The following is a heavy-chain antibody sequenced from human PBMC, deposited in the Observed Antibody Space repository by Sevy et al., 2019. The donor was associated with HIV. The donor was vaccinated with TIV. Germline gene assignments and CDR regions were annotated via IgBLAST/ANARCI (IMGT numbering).Heavy chain of an antibody. CDR1: EFTFSDYA. J-gene: IGHJ5*02. CDR3: VKEATAHRKIRFCFGDNCFYNWFDI. CDR2: VSDDGIKD. Sequence: GGSLRLSCTASEFTFSDYAMHWVRQTPGKGLEWVALVSDDGIKDDYADSVKGRFAISRDNSRNTLYLQMNSLTPDDTAVYFCVKEATAHRKIRFCFGDNCFYNWFDIWGQGVLVTVSS. V-gene: IGHV3-30*09. D-gene: IGHD1-1*01.